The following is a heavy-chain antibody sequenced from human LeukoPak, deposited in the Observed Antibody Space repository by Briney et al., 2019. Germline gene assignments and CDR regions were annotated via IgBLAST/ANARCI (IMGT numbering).Heavy chain of an antibody. CDR2: INHSGST. CDR3: ARGLTTRYSSSWFVH. Sequence: SETLSLTCAVYGGSFSGYYWSWIRQPPGKGLEWIGEINHSGSTNYNPSLKSRVTISVDTSKNQFSLKLSSVTAADTAVYYCARGLTTRYSSSWFVHWGRGTLVTVSS. D-gene: IGHD6-13*01. V-gene: IGHV4-34*01. CDR1: GGSFSGYY. J-gene: IGHJ1*01.